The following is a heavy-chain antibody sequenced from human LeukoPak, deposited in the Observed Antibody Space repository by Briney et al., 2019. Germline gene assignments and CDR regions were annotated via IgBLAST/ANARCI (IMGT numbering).Heavy chain of an antibody. V-gene: IGHV3-21*01. CDR2: ISRSTTYI. CDR3: ARDYYDSSGYVSHAFDI. D-gene: IGHD3-22*01. Sequence: GGSLRLSCAASGFTFSSYNMNWVRQAPGKGPEWVSSISRSTTYIYYADSLKGRFTISRDNAKNSLYLQMNSLRAEDTAVYYCARDYYDSSGYVSHAFDIWSQGTMVTVSS. CDR1: GFTFSSYN. J-gene: IGHJ3*02.